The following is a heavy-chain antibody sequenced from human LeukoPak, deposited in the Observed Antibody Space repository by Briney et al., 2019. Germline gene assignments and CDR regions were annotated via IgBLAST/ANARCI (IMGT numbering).Heavy chain of an antibody. CDR3: AKEIHAFGGFDY. CDR1: GFTFSSYG. V-gene: IGHV3-30*18. D-gene: IGHD3-10*01. Sequence: GNSLRLSCAVSGFTFSSYGMHWVRQAPGKGLEWVAGISKNGNHQSYADSVKGRFTISRDNSKNTLFPQMNSLRVEDTAVYYCAKEIHAFGGFDYWGQGTLVTVSS. CDR2: ISKNGNHQ. J-gene: IGHJ4*02.